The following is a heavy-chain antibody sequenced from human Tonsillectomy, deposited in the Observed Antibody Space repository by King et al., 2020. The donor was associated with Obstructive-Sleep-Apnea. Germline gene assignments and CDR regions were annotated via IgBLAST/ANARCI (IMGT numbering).Heavy chain of an antibody. Sequence: VQLVESGGDLVQPGGSLRLSCAASGFTFSSYAMNWVRQAPGKGLEGVSTISGSGGSTYYADSVKGRFTISGDNSKNTLYLQMNSLRAEDTALYYCANLAMAGRFNAYWGQGTLVTVSS. D-gene: IGHD6-19*01. J-gene: IGHJ4*02. CDR3: ANLAMAGRFNAY. CDR1: GFTFSSYA. CDR2: ISGSGGST. V-gene: IGHV3-23*04.